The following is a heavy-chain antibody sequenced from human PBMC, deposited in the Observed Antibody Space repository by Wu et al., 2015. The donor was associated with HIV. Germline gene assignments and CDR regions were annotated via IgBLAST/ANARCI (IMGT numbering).Heavy chain of an antibody. V-gene: IGHV1-69*05. J-gene: IGHJ6*02. CDR2: IIPIFGTA. CDR3: ARDFFPTYYYGSGRSNSPYYGMDV. D-gene: IGHD3-10*01. CDR1: GGTFSSYA. Sequence: QVQLVQSGAEVKKPGSSVKVSCKASGGTFSSYAISWVRQAPGQGLEWMGGIIPIFGTANYAQKFQGRVTITTDESTSTAYMELSSLRSEDTAVYYCARDFFPTYYYGSGRSNSPYYGMDVWGQGTTVTVSS.